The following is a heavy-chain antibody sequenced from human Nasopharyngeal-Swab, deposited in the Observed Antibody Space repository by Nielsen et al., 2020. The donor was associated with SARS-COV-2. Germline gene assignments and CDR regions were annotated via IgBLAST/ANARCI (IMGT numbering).Heavy chain of an antibody. CDR3: ARHSRVTTVVVVTLFDF. Sequence: RQAPGKGLEWIGSMSYSGVTFYNPSLRNRVTLSVDTSKNLLSLKLDSVTAADTALYYCARHSRVTTVVVVTLFDFWGQGIQVTASS. CDR2: MSYSGVT. V-gene: IGHV4-39*01. D-gene: IGHD3-22*01. J-gene: IGHJ4*02.